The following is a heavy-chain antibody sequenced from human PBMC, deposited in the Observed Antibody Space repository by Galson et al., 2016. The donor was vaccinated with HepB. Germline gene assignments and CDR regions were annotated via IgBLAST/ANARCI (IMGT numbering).Heavy chain of an antibody. V-gene: IGHV6-1*01. J-gene: IGHJ4*02. CDR3: ARDRFCLISTGCEYLDY. Sequence: CAISGDSVSSNSAAWNWIRQSPSRGLEWLGRTYYRSKWYNDYAVSVKSRITINPDTSKNQFSLQLNSVTPEDTAVYYCARDRFCLISTGCEYLDYWGQGTLVTVSS. CDR2: TYYRSKWYN. D-gene: IGHD3-9*01. CDR1: GDSVSSNSAA.